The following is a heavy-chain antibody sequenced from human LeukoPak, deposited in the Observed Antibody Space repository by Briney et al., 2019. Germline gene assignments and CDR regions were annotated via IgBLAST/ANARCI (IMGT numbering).Heavy chain of an antibody. J-gene: IGHJ4*02. CDR3: AQGLVRGAKFYY. V-gene: IGHV3-7*01. CDR2: IKQDGSEK. Sequence: GGSLRLSCAASGFTFSSYWMSWVRQAPGKGLEWVANIKQDGSEKYYVDSVKGRFTISRDNAKNSLYLQMNSLRAEDTAVHYCAQGLVRGAKFYYWGQGTLVTVSS. D-gene: IGHD3-10*01. CDR1: GFTFSSYW.